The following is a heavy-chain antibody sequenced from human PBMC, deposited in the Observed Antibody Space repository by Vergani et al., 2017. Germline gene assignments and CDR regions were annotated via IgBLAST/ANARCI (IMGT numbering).Heavy chain of an antibody. CDR1: GFTFSSYA. V-gene: IGHV3-30*01. CDR2: ISYDGSNK. CDR3: AKSSRGDISGSYYAFGRAMLGRPADTNLPI. J-gene: IGHJ3*02. Sequence: QVQLVESGGGVVQPGRSLRLSCAASGFTFSSYAMHWVRQAPGKGLEWVAVISYDGSNKYYADSVKGRFTISRDNSKNTLYLQMNSLRAEDTAVYYCAKSSRGDISGSYYAFGRAMLGRPADTNLPIWGQGTMVTVSS. D-gene: IGHD1-26*01.